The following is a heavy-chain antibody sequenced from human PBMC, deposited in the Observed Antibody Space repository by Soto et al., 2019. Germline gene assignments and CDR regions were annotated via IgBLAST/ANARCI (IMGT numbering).Heavy chain of an antibody. Sequence: PSETLSLTCGVSGDSISNSRFYWAWIRQPPGEGLEWIGSIYHTGNAYYNPSLKNRVTISVDTSKNQFSLKVTSVTAADTALYYCARDYFDSSDYTTNWFDPWGQGTLVT. D-gene: IGHD3-22*01. CDR1: GDSISNSRFY. V-gene: IGHV4-39*02. CDR3: ARDYFDSSDYTTNWFDP. CDR2: IYHTGNA. J-gene: IGHJ5*02.